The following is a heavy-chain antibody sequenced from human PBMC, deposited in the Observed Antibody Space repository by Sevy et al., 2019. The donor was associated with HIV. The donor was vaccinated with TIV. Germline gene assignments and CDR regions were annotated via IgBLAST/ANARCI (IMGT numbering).Heavy chain of an antibody. CDR3: ARVGVVVPAAKFYYYYGMDV. D-gene: IGHD2-2*01. CDR2: ISYDGSNK. J-gene: IGHJ6*02. V-gene: IGHV3-30-3*01. CDR1: GFTFSSYA. Sequence: GGSLRLSCAASGFTFSSYAMHWVRQAPGKGLEWVAVISYDGSNKYYADSVKGRFTIYRDNSKNTLYLQMNSLRAEETAVYYCARVGVVVPAAKFYYYYGMDVWGQGTTVTVSS.